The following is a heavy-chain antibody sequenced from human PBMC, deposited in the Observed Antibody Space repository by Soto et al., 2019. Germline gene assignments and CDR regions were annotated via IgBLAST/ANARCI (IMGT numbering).Heavy chain of an antibody. Sequence: GASVKVSCKASGYTFTSYGISWVRQAPGQGLEWMGWISAYNGNTNYAQKLQGRVTMTTDTSTSTAYMELRSLRSDDTAVYYCARDSSVVVVAATVYWFDPRGQGTLVTVSS. CDR3: ARDSSVVVVAATVYWFDP. J-gene: IGHJ5*02. CDR1: GYTFTSYG. D-gene: IGHD2-15*01. V-gene: IGHV1-18*01. CDR2: ISAYNGNT.